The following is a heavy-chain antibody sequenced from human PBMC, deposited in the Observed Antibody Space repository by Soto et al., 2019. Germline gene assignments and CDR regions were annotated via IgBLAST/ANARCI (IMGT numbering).Heavy chain of an antibody. D-gene: IGHD5-18*01. CDR1: GGSISSAAYY. CDR3: AREYTYGSNFFDC. V-gene: IGHV4-31*03. CDR2: ISHSGST. J-gene: IGHJ4*02. Sequence: SETLSLTCTVSGGSISSAAYYWSWIRQHPGKGLEWIGYISHSGSTYYTPSLKSRVIISADTSKNQFSVNLTSVTAADTAVYYCAREYTYGSNFFDCWGQGALVTRLL.